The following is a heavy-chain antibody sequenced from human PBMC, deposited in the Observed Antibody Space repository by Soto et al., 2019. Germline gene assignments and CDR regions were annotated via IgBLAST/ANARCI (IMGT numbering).Heavy chain of an antibody. Sequence: TLSLTCTVSGGSISSYYWSWIRQPPGKGLEWIGYIYYSGSTNYNPSLKSRVTISVDTSKNQFSLKLSSVTAADTAVYYCARGAAAGIYPAYFDYWGQGTLVTVSS. J-gene: IGHJ4*02. CDR3: ARGAAAGIYPAYFDY. V-gene: IGHV4-59*01. CDR1: GGSISSYY. D-gene: IGHD6-13*01. CDR2: IYYSGST.